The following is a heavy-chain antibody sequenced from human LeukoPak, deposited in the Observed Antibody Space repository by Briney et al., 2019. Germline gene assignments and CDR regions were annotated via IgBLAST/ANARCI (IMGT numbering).Heavy chain of an antibody. CDR3: AKHAADSFHDFWSGYPPHYFDY. CDR2: ISDSGGST. V-gene: IGHV3-23*01. D-gene: IGHD3-3*01. CDR1: GFTFSSYA. J-gene: IGHJ4*02. Sequence: GGSLRLSCAASGFTFSSYAMSWVRQAPGKGLEWVSAISDSGGSTYYADSVKGRFTISRDNSKNTLYLQMNSLRAEDTAVYYCAKHAADSFHDFWSGYPPHYFDYWGQGTLVTVSS.